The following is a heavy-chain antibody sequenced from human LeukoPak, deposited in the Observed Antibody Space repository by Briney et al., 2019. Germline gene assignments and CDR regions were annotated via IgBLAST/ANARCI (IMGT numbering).Heavy chain of an antibody. D-gene: IGHD4-17*01. V-gene: IGHV3-21*01. Sequence: PGGSLRLSCAASGFTFINYNMNWVRQAPGKGLEWVSSISGSSSYIYYADSVKGRFTISRDNAKNSLYLQMNNLRAEDPAVYYCSRQVYGDYVSYFENWGQGTLVTVSS. CDR2: ISGSSSYI. J-gene: IGHJ4*02. CDR3: SRQVYGDYVSYFEN. CDR1: GFTFINYN.